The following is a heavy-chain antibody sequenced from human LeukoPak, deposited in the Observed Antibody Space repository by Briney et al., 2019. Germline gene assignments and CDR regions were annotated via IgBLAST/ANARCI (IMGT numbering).Heavy chain of an antibody. D-gene: IGHD3-22*01. CDR2: ISYDGSNK. Sequence: GGSLRLSCAASGFTFSSYAMHWVRQAPGKGLEWVAVISYDGSNKYYADSVKGRFTISRDNSKNTLYLQMNSLRTEDTAVYYCARDGKSWLPDYWGQGTLVTVSS. CDR3: ARDGKSWLPDY. J-gene: IGHJ4*02. V-gene: IGHV3-30-3*01. CDR1: GFTFSSYA.